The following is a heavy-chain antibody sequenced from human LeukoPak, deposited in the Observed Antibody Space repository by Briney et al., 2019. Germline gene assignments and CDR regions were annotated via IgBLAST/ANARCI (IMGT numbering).Heavy chain of an antibody. CDR2: IYYSGST. V-gene: IGHV4-30-4*01. Sequence: SQTLSLTCTVSGGSISSGDYYWSWIRQPPGKGLEWIGYIYYSGSTYYNPSLKSRVTISVGTSKNLFSLKLSSVTAADTAVYYCARVCSSTSCYTASGDYYGMDVWGQGTTVTVSS. CDR1: GGSISSGDYY. CDR3: ARVCSSTSCYTASGDYYGMDV. J-gene: IGHJ6*02. D-gene: IGHD2-2*02.